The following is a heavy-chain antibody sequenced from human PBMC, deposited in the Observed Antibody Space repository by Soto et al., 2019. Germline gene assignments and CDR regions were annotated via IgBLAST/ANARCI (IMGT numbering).Heavy chain of an antibody. CDR1: GGSISSSSYY. CDR3: ASYAFETVNFDY. D-gene: IGHD4-17*01. J-gene: IGHJ4*02. CDR2: IYYSGST. Sequence: PSETLSLSCTVSGGSISSSSYYWGWIRQPPGKGLEWIGSIYYSGSTYYNPSLKSRVTISVDTSKNQFSLKLSSVTAADTAVYYCASYAFETVNFDYWGQGTLVTVSS. V-gene: IGHV4-39*07.